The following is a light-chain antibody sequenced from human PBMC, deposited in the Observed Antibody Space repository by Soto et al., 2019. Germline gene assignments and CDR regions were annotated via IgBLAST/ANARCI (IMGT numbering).Light chain of an antibody. Sequence: VMTQSPATLSVSPGESATVSCRASQSVSSKLAWYQQKPGQAPRLLICGASTRATGVPARFMGSGSGTEFTITISSRQSEDVVVYYCKHYNYWPPWTFGQGTKVEIK. CDR3: KHYNYWPPWT. CDR1: QSVSSK. J-gene: IGKJ1*01. CDR2: GAS. V-gene: IGKV3-15*01.